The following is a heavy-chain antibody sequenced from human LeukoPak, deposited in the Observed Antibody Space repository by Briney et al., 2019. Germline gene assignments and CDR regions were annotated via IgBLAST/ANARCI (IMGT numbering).Heavy chain of an antibody. CDR3: ARQENDSSGYYFDY. V-gene: IGHV4-39*01. D-gene: IGHD3-22*01. CDR1: GGSISSSSYY. Sequence: PSETLSLTCTVSGGSISSSSYYWGWIRQPPGKGLEWIGSIYYSGSTYYNPSLKSRVTISVDTSKNQFSLKLSSVTAADTAVYYCARQENDSSGYYFDYWGQGTLVTVSS. CDR2: IYYSGST. J-gene: IGHJ4*02.